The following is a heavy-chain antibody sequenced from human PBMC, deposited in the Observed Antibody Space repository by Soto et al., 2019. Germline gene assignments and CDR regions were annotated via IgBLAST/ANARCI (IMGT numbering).Heavy chain of an antibody. CDR2: INHSGST. D-gene: IGHD1-26*01. V-gene: IGHV4-34*01. CDR3: ARRGNSGSYSPAAARRRPIYGMDV. J-gene: IGHJ6*02. Sequence: QVQLQQWGAGLLKPSETLSLTCAVYGGSFSGYYWSWIRQPPGKGLEWIGEINHSGSTNYNPSLRSRVTISVDPSKNLFSLKLSSVTAADTAVYYCARRGNSGSYSPAAARRRPIYGMDVWGQGTTVTVSS. CDR1: GGSFSGYY.